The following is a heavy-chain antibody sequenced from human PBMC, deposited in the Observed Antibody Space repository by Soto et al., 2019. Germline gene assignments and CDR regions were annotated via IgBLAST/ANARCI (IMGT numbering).Heavy chain of an antibody. J-gene: IGHJ6*02. CDR2: IYYSGST. Sequence: QVQLQESGPGLVKPSQTLSLTCTVSGGSISSGGYYWSWIRQHPGKGLEWIGYIYYSGSTYYNPSLKSRVTISVDTSKNQFSLKLSSVTAADTAVYYCARESGVHNYYYYGMDVWGQGTTVTVSS. CDR1: GGSISSGGYY. V-gene: IGHV4-31*03. D-gene: IGHD3-3*01. CDR3: ARESGVHNYYYYGMDV.